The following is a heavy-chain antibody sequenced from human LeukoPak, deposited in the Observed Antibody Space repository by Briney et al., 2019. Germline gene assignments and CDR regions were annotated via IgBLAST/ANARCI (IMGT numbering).Heavy chain of an antibody. CDR1: GGSFSGYY. CDR3: AGRTPPSANNDY. J-gene: IGHJ4*02. V-gene: IGHV4-34*01. CDR2: INHSGST. Sequence: SETLSLTCAVYGGSFSGYYWSWIRQPPGKGLEWIGEINHSGSTNYNPSLKSRVTISVDTSKNQFSLKLSSVTAADTAVYYCAGRTPPSANNDYWGQGTLVTVSS. D-gene: IGHD1-14*01.